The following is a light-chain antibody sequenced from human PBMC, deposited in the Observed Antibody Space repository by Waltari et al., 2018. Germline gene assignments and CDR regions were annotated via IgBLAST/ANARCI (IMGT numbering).Light chain of an antibody. J-gene: IGLJ1*01. CDR1: SPNIASNN. Sequence: QSVLTQQPSVSGTPGQRVTISCSGGSPNIASNNVNWYQPLPGTAPKILIQSHNQRPSGVPDRFSGAKSGTSASLAISGLQSEDEADYYCASWDDSLDGRVFGTGTKVTVL. V-gene: IGLV1-44*01. CDR2: SHN. CDR3: ASWDDSLDGRV.